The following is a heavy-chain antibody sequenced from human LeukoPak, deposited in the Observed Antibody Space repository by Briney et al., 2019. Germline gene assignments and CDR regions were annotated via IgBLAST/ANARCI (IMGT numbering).Heavy chain of an antibody. J-gene: IGHJ3*01. D-gene: IGHD1-26*01. Sequence: GESLKISCQVPGYSFTSYCIGWVRQMPGQGLEWMGIIYPGDSGPTYSPSFQGQVTISVDKSINTAYLQWSSLQASDTAMYYCGMSGDRVPLQDDVFDVWGQGTMVTVST. CDR3: GMSGDRVPLQDDVFDV. CDR2: IYPGDSGP. V-gene: IGHV5-51*01. CDR1: GYSFTSYC.